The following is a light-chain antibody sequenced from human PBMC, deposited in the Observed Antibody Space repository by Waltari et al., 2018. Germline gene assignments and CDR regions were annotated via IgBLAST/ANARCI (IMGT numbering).Light chain of an antibody. J-gene: IGKJ1*01. CDR3: QNHEKLPAT. V-gene: IGKV3-20*01. CDR2: HAS. CDR1: QSVSEF. Sequence: EIVLTQSPGTLSLSPGERATLACRASQSVSEFLAWYQQKPGQAPRLLIYHASNRATGIPDRFSGSGSGTDFSLTISRLEPEDFAVYYCQNHEKLPATFGQGTKVEI.